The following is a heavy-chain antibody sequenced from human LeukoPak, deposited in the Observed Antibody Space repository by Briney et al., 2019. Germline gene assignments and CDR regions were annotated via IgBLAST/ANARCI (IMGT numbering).Heavy chain of an antibody. CDR1: GFTFSSYG. Sequence: GGSLRLSCAASGFTFSSYGMHWVRQAPGKGLEWVAFIRNDGSNKYYADSVKGRFTISRDNSKNTLYLQMNSLRAEDTAVYYCAKGAPLYCSSTSCYAFDIWGQGTMVTVSS. D-gene: IGHD2-2*01. J-gene: IGHJ3*02. CDR3: AKGAPLYCSSTSCYAFDI. V-gene: IGHV3-30*02. CDR2: IRNDGSNK.